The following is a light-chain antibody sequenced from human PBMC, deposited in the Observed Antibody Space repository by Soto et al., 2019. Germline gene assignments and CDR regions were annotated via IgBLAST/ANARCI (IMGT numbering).Light chain of an antibody. J-gene: IGLJ1*01. CDR3: QSYDSSLSGYV. CDR1: RSNIGAGYD. Sequence: QAVVTQPPSVSGAPGQRVTISCTGSRSNIGAGYDVHWYQQLPGTAPKLLIYGNSNRPSGVPDRFSGSKSGTSASLAITGLQDEDEADYYCQSYDSSLSGYVFGTGTKLTVL. V-gene: IGLV1-40*01. CDR2: GNS.